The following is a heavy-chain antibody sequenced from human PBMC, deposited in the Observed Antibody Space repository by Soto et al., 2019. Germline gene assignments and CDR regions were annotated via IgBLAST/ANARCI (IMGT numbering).Heavy chain of an antibody. J-gene: IGHJ6*03. CDR2: IYYSGST. V-gene: IGHV4-59*01. Sequence: SETLSLTCTVSGGSISSYYWSWIRQPPGKGLEWIGYIYYSGSTNYNPSLKSRVTISVDTSKNQFSLKLSSVTAADTAVYYCARVLPELYSYGYVDYYYYTDVWGKGTTVTVSS. CDR3: ARVLPELYSYGYVDYYYYTDV. CDR1: GGSISSYY. D-gene: IGHD5-18*01.